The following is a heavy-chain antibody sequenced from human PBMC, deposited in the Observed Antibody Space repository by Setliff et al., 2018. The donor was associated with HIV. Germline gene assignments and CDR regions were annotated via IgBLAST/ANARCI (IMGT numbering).Heavy chain of an antibody. Sequence: GGSLRLSCATSGFTFNNYEFNWVRQAPGKGLEWVSYISSSGSTIYYADSVKGRFTISRDNAKNSLYLQMNSLRAEDTAVYYCARDPDYYDSSGPDDAFDIWGQGTMVTVSS. CDR2: ISSSGSTI. CDR3: ARDPDYYDSSGPDDAFDI. J-gene: IGHJ3*02. CDR1: GFTFNNYE. V-gene: IGHV3-48*03. D-gene: IGHD3-22*01.